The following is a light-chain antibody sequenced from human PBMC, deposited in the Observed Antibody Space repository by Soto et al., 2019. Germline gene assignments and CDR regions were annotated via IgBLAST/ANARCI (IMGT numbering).Light chain of an antibody. CDR2: HVT. CDR1: SSDIGHYDY. J-gene: IGLJ1*01. V-gene: IGLV2-14*03. CDR3: CSLTTSHTYV. Sequence: QSVLAQPACVSVSPGQSITISCTGTSSDIGHYDYVSWYQQHPGKAPKLMIYHVTYRPSGVSNRYSGSKSGNSASLTISGLQADDEADYYCCSLTTSHTYVFGSGTKVTVL.